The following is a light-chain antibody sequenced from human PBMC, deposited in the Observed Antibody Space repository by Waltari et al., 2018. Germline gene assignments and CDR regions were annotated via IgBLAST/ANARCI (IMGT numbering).Light chain of an antibody. J-gene: IGLJ2*01. V-gene: IGLV2-14*01. Sequence: QPPRPPPASVPGCPGQSTTSSCTGTSSDVGGFTLAPWYQQHPGKAPKLMIYEVSNRPSGVSNRFSGSKSGNTASLTISGLQAEDEADYYCSSYTSSSTLFGGGTKLTVL. CDR1: SSDVGGFTL. CDR3: SSYTSSSTL. CDR2: EVS.